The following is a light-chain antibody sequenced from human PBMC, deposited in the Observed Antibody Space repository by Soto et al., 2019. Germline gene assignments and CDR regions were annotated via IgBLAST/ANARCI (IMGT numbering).Light chain of an antibody. CDR1: SSDVGSYNR. CDR2: EVS. Sequence: QSVLTQPPSVSGSPGQSVAISCTGTSSDVGSYNRVSWYQQPPGAAPKLMIYEVSNRPSGVPDRFSGSKSGNTASLTISGLRADVEADYYCNSYTGSSTYVFGTGTKVTVL. J-gene: IGLJ1*01. V-gene: IGLV2-18*02. CDR3: NSYTGSSTYV.